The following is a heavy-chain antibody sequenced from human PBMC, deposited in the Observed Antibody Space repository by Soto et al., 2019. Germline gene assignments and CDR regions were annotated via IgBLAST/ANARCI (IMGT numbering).Heavy chain of an antibody. J-gene: IGHJ4*02. D-gene: IGHD6-13*01. Sequence: ASVKVSCKASGYTFTSYDINWVRQATGQGLEWMGWMNPNSGNTGYAQKFQGRVTMTRNTSISTAYMELSSLRSEDTAVYYCARGLVPYSSSWYGYAYWGQGTLVTVSS. V-gene: IGHV1-8*01. CDR1: GYTFTSYD. CDR3: ARGLVPYSSSWYGYAY. CDR2: MNPNSGNT.